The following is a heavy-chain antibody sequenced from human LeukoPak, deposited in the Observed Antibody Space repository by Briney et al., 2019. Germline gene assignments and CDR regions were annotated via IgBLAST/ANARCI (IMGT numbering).Heavy chain of an antibody. D-gene: IGHD2-15*01. CDR1: GITFSSYW. CDR2: INTQGTYT. J-gene: IGHJ4*02. Sequence: GGSLRLSCAVSGITFSSYWMHWVRQDPGRGLLWVSRINTQGTYTNYADSVEGRFTISRDNAKNTLYLQMSSLRADDTAVYYCVIDLGDYNDFWGQGTLVSVSS. V-gene: IGHV3-74*01. CDR3: VIDLGDYNDF.